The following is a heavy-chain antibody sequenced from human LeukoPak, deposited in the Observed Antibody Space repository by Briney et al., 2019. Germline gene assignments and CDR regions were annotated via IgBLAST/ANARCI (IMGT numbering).Heavy chain of an antibody. V-gene: IGHV3-23*01. J-gene: IGHJ4*02. Sequence: GGSLRLSCAASGFTFSSYAMSWVRQAPGKGLEWVSAISGSGGSTYYPDSVKGRFTISRDNSKNTLYLQMNSLRAEDTAVYYCAKDAAYYYDSSAYPGWWGQGTLVTVSS. CDR3: AKDAAYYYDSSAYPGW. D-gene: IGHD3-22*01. CDR2: ISGSGGST. CDR1: GFTFSSYA.